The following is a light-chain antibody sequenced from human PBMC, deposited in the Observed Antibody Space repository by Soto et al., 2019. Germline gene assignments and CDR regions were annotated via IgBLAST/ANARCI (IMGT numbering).Light chain of an antibody. CDR2: GAS. V-gene: IGKV3-20*01. Sequence: EIVLTQSPGTLSLSPGERATLSCRASQSVSSSYLAWYQQKPGQAPRLLIYGASSRATGIPDRFSGSGSGTDFTLTISRLEPEDFAVYYCSSMVAHLTFGGGTKVEIK. CDR1: QSVSSSY. J-gene: IGKJ4*01. CDR3: SSMVAHLT.